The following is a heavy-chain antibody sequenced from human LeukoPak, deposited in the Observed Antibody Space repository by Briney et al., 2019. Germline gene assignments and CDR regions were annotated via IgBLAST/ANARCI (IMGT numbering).Heavy chain of an antibody. CDR1: GFTFSSYS. CDR2: IRATGDTT. J-gene: IGHJ4*02. Sequence: GGSLRLSCAASGFTFSSYSMTWVRQAPGKGLQWVSSIRATGDTTFYADSVKGRFTISRDSSKNTLYLQMNSLRAEDTAVYYCARNHFDYWGQGTLVTVSS. V-gene: IGHV3-23*01. CDR3: ARNHFDY.